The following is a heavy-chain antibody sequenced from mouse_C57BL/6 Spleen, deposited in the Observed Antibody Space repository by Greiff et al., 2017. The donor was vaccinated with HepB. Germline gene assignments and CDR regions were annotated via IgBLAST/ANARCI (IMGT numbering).Heavy chain of an antibody. CDR3: ARDWAYYSNYDYAMDY. D-gene: IGHD2-5*01. Sequence: EVKLVESGPGLVKPSQSLSLTCSVTGYSITSGYYWNWIRQFPGNKLEWMGYISYDGSNNYNPSLKNRISITRDTSKNQFFLKLNSVTTEDTATYYCARDWAYYSNYDYAMDYWGQGTSVTVSS. CDR2: ISYDGSN. J-gene: IGHJ4*01. CDR1: GYSITSGYY. V-gene: IGHV3-6*01.